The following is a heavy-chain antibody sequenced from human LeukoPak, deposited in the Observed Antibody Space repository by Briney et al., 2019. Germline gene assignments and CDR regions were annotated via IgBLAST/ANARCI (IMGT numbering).Heavy chain of an antibody. J-gene: IGHJ1*01. Sequence: ASVKVSCKASGYTFTSYDINWVRQATGQGLEWVGWMNPNSGNTGYAQKFQGRVTMTRNTSISTAYMELSSLRSEDTAVYYCARMGLSGSSSEYFQHWGQGTLVTVSS. CDR1: GYTFTSYD. D-gene: IGHD6-13*01. CDR3: ARMGLSGSSSEYFQH. V-gene: IGHV1-8*01. CDR2: MNPNSGNT.